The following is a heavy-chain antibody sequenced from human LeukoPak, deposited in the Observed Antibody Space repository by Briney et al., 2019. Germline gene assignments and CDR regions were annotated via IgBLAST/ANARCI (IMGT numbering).Heavy chain of an antibody. J-gene: IGHJ4*02. CDR3: ARVSSSLTNDY. V-gene: IGHV4-59*08. CDR2: IYYSGST. CDR1: GASISSYY. Sequence: PSETLSLTCTVSGASISSYYWSWIRQPPGKGLEWIGYIYYSGSTNYNPPLKSRVTISVDTSKNQFSLKLSSVTAADTAVYYCARVSSSLTNDYWGQGTLVTVSS. D-gene: IGHD6-13*01.